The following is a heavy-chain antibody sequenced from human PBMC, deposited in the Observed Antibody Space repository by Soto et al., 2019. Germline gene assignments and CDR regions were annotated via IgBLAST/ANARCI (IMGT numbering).Heavy chain of an antibody. D-gene: IGHD5-12*01. Sequence: SGGSLRLSCAASGFTFSSYGMHWVRQAPCKGLEWVAVIWYDGSNKYYADSVKGRFTISRDTSKNTLYLQMNSLRAEDTAVYYCARTDSRELATMAFDYWGQGTLVTVSS. CDR3: ARTDSRELATMAFDY. CDR1: GFTFSSYG. CDR2: IWYDGSNK. J-gene: IGHJ4*02. V-gene: IGHV3-33*01.